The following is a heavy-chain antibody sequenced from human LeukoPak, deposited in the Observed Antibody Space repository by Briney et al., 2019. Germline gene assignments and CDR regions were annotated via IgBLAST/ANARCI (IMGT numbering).Heavy chain of an antibody. V-gene: IGHV3-23*01. Sequence: PGGSLRLSCAASGFTFSSYAMSWVRQAPGKGLEGVSAISGSGGSTYYADSVKGRFTISRDNSKNTLYLQMNSLRAEDTAVYYCAKASGNIVVVVAATWDYWGQGTLVTVSS. CDR2: ISGSGGST. J-gene: IGHJ4*02. CDR3: AKASGNIVVVVAATWDY. D-gene: IGHD2-15*01. CDR1: GFTFSSYA.